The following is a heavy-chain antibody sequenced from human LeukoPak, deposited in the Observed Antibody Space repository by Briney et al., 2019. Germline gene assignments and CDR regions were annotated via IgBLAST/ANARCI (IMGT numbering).Heavy chain of an antibody. V-gene: IGHV3-30*18. CDR3: AKSDGAYYDILTGYRIDY. J-gene: IGHJ4*02. CDR1: GFTFSSYG. Sequence: PGRSLRLSCAASGFTFSSYGMHWVRQAPGKGLEWVAVIPYDGSNKYYADSVKGRFTISRDNSKNTLYLQMNSLRAEDTAVYYCAKSDGAYYDILTGYRIDYWGQGTLVTVSS. CDR2: IPYDGSNK. D-gene: IGHD3-9*01.